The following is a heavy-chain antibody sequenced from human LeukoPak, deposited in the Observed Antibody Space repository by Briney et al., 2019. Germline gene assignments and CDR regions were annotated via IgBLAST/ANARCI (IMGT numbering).Heavy chain of an antibody. CDR3: ARGRRHIVVVVAATHNWFDP. Sequence: SETLSLTCAVYGGSFSGYYWSWIRRPPGKGLEWIGEINHSGSTNYNPSLKSRVTISVDTSKNQFSLTLSSVTAADTAVYYCARGRRHIVVVVAATHNWFDPWGQGTLVTVSS. CDR2: INHSGST. D-gene: IGHD2-15*01. V-gene: IGHV4-34*01. CDR1: GGSFSGYY. J-gene: IGHJ5*02.